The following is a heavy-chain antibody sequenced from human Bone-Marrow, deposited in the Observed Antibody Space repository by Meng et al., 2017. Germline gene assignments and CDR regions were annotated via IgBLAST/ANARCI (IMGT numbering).Heavy chain of an antibody. J-gene: IGHJ1*01. CDR2: ISWNSGSI. V-gene: IGHV3-9*01. Sequence: SLKISCAASGFTFDDYAMHWVRQAPGKGLEWVSGISWNSGSIGYADSVKGRFTISRDNAKNSLYLQMNSLRAEDTALYYCAVGRGDDHIAVAARFQHWGQGTLVTVSS. CDR1: GFTFDDYA. CDR3: AVGRGDDHIAVAARFQH. D-gene: IGHD6-19*01.